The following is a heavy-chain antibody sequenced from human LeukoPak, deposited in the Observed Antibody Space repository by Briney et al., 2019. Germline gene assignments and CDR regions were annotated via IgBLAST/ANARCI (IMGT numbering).Heavy chain of an antibody. V-gene: IGHV4-61*08. J-gene: IGHJ4*02. CDR2: IYYSGST. CDR1: GGSISSGGYS. D-gene: IGHD3-22*01. Sequence: PSQTLSLTCAVSGGSISSGGYSWSWIRQPPGKGLEWIGYIYYSGSTNYNPSLKSRVTISVDTSKNQFSLKLSSVTAADTAVYYCARTRGYDSSGYYVHWGQGTLVTVSS. CDR3: ARTRGYDSSGYYVH.